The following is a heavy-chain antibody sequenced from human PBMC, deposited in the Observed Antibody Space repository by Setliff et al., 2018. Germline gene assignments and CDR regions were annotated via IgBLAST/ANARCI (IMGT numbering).Heavy chain of an antibody. D-gene: IGHD6-19*01. CDR3: ARATSGWYSAYYYYMDV. V-gene: IGHV4-61*09. CDR2: IYTSGST. Sequence: PSETLSLTCTVSGDSISSRRNYWGWIRQPAGKGLEWIGHIYTSGSTNYNPSLKSRVTMSVDTSKNQFSLNLTSVTAADTAVYYCARATSGWYSAYYYYMDVWGKGTTVTVSS. J-gene: IGHJ6*03. CDR1: GDSISSRRNY.